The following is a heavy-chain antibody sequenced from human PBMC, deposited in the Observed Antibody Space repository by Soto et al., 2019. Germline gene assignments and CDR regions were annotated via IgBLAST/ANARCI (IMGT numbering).Heavy chain of an antibody. D-gene: IGHD3-3*01. CDR3: ARASPIGSGLHDAFDI. Sequence: PGGSLRLSCAASGFTFSSYAMSWVRQAPGKGLEWVSAISSSGSSTYYADSVKGRFTVSRDNTQNSLFLLMNSLRAVDTAVYYYARASPIGSGLHDAFDIWGQGTMVTVSS. J-gene: IGHJ3*02. CDR1: GFTFSSYA. V-gene: IGHV3-23*01. CDR2: ISSSGSST.